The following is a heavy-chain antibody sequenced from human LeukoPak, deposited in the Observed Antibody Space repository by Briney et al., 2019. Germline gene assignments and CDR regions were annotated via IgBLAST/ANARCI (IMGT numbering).Heavy chain of an antibody. CDR1: GFTLSSYW. D-gene: IGHD1-26*01. J-gene: IGHJ4*02. V-gene: IGHV3-7*01. CDR2: IKRDGSEK. CDR3: VRNDGATKPC. Sequence: GSLRLSCAASGFTLSSYWMSWVRQAPGKGLEWVANIKRDGSEKYYVDSVKGRFSISRDNAKNSLYLQMNSLRVEDTAVYYCVRNDGATKPCWGQGTLVTVSS.